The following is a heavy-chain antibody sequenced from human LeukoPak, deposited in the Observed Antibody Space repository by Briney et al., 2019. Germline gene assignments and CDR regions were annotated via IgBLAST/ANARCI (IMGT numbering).Heavy chain of an antibody. CDR3: ARGPQCSGFSCGFDY. J-gene: IGHJ4*02. CDR2: IYTSGST. D-gene: IGHD2-15*01. V-gene: IGHV4-4*07. CDR1: GGSISSYY. Sequence: SETLSLTGTVSGGSISSYYWSWIRQPAGKGLEWIGRIYTSGSTYYNPSLKSRVTMSVDTPKNQFSLNLTSVTAADTAVYYCARGPQCSGFSCGFDYWGQGTLVTVSS.